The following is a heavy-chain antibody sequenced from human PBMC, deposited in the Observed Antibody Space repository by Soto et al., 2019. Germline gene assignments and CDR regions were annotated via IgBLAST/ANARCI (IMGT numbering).Heavy chain of an antibody. Sequence: GESLKISRKGSGYSFTSCWLGWVRQMPGKGLEWMGIIYPGDSDTRYSPSLQGQVTISADKSISTAYLQWSSLKASDTAMYYCARANYYDSSGYLCWFDFWGQGTLVTVSS. D-gene: IGHD3-22*01. CDR2: IYPGDSDT. CDR1: GYSFTSCW. V-gene: IGHV5-51*01. J-gene: IGHJ4*02. CDR3: ARANYYDSSGYLCWFDF.